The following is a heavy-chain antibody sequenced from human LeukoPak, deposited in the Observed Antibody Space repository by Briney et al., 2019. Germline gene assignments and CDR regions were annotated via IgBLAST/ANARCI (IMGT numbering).Heavy chain of an antibody. D-gene: IGHD1-26*01. J-gene: IGHJ1*01. CDR2: INTNTGGT. CDR1: GYSFTDYH. Sequence: ASVKVSCKASGYSFTDYHMHWVRQAPGQGLEWMGWINTNTGGTNYAQKFQGRVTMTRDTSISTAYMELSRLRSDDTAVYYCARDRWELLLLYFQHWGQGTLVTVSS. V-gene: IGHV1-2*02. CDR3: ARDRWELLLLYFQH.